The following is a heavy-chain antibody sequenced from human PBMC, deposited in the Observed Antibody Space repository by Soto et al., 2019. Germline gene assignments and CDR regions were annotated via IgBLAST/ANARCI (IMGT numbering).Heavy chain of an antibody. Sequence: EVQLVESGGGLVRPGGSLRLSCAASGFTFSYYWMHWVRQAPGKGLVWVSRIHSDGSSTTYADFVKGRFIISRDNAMNTVDLQMNSVRVEDTAVYYCARGDRGAFDLWGQGTVVTVYS. CDR2: IHSDGSST. J-gene: IGHJ3*01. D-gene: IGHD1-26*01. CDR3: ARGDRGAFDL. CDR1: GFTFSYYW. V-gene: IGHV3-74*01.